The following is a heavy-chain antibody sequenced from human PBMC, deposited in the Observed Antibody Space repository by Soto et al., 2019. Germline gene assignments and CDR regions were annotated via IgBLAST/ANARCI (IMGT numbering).Heavy chain of an antibody. D-gene: IGHD2-15*01. CDR2: IYHSGST. CDR3: ARGQVVAAQL. V-gene: IGHV4-30-2*01. J-gene: IGHJ4*02. CDR1: GGSISSGGYS. Sequence: QLQLQESGSGLVKPSQTLSLTCAVSGGSISSGGYSWSWIRQPPGKGLEWIGYIYHSGSTYYNPSLKSRVTLSVDRSKTQSSLMLSSVTAADTAVYYSARGQVVAAQLWGQGTLVTVSS.